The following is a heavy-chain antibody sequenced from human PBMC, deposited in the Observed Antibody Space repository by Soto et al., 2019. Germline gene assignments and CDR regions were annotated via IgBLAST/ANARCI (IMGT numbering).Heavy chain of an antibody. Sequence: EAHLVESGGGLVKPGGSLRLSCEASAFTFGIHTMNWVRQAPGKGLEWVSSIDSGGSRTFYADTVKGRFTISRDNARNSLFLQMNSLRAEDTAVYLCTREVQPVVRREYDYWGQGTLVTVSS. J-gene: IGHJ4*02. CDR3: TREVQPVVRREYDY. CDR2: IDSGGSRT. D-gene: IGHD1-1*01. CDR1: AFTFGIHT. V-gene: IGHV3-21*01.